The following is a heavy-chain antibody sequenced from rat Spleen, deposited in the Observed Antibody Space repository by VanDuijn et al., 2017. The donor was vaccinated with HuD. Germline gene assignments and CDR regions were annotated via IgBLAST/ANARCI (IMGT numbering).Heavy chain of an antibody. J-gene: IGHJ2*01. CDR3: ARRHYGYTDYFDY. CDR1: GFTFSDYY. Sequence: EVQLVESDGGLVQPGRSLKLSCAASGFTFSDYYMAWVRQAPTKGLEWVATISYDGSRTYYRDSVKGRFTISRDNAKSTLYLQMDSLRSEDTATYYCARRHYGYTDYFDYWGQGVMVTVSS. CDR2: ISYDGSRT. D-gene: IGHD1-9*01. V-gene: IGHV5-29*01.